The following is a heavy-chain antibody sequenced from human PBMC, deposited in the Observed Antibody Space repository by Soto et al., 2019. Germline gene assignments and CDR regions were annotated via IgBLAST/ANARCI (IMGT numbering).Heavy chain of an antibody. D-gene: IGHD3-16*01. Sequence: PSEALSLTFTFSGCAISSSSYYWWWMRHPPGKGLEWIGSIYYSGYTYYNPSLKSRVTISVDTSKNQFSLKLSSVTAADTAVYYCARHNGPLYVGYYYDMDVWGQGTTVT. CDR1: GCAISSSSYY. J-gene: IGHJ6*02. CDR3: ARHNGPLYVGYYYDMDV. CDR2: IYYSGYT. V-gene: IGHV4-39*01.